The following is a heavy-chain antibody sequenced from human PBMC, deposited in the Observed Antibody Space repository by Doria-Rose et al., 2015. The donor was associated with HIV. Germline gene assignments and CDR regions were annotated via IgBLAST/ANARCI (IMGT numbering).Heavy chain of an antibody. CDR1: GGSFSGYY. Sequence: QVQLQQWSAGLVKPSETLSLTCAVFGGSFSGYYWSWIRQPPGKGLEWIGVINHSGSTNYKTSLKSRVTISLDASKNLFALKLSAVTAADTAVYYCARGLLRGGWNDVDYYYGMDVWGKGTTVTVSS. CDR2: INHSGST. V-gene: IGHV4-34*01. CDR3: ARGLLRGGWNDVDYYYGMDV. D-gene: IGHD1-1*01. J-gene: IGHJ6*04.